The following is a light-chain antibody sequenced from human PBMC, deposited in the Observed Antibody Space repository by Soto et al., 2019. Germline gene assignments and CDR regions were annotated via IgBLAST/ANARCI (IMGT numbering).Light chain of an antibody. J-gene: IGKJ2*01. CDR2: GAS. V-gene: IGKV3-11*01. Sequence: EIVLTQSPATLSLSPGERATLSCRASQSVSSYLAWYQQKPGQAPRLLIYGASNRATGTPARFSGSGSGTDFTPTISSLEPEDFAVYYCQHRGKWPRTFGQGTKLEIK. CDR3: QHRGKWPRT. CDR1: QSVSSY.